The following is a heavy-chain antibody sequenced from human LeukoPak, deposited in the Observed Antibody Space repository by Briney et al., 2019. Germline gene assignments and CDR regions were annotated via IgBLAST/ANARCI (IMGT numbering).Heavy chain of an antibody. V-gene: IGHV1-69*13. J-gene: IGHJ4*02. CDR2: IIPIFGTA. Sequence: SVKVSCKASGYTFTGYYMHWVRQAPGQGLEWMGGIIPIFGTANYAQKFQGRVTIAADESTSTAYMELSSLRSEDTAVYYCARDFPQYSSSSGIFDYWGQGTLVTVSS. D-gene: IGHD6-6*01. CDR1: GYTFTGYY. CDR3: ARDFPQYSSSSGIFDY.